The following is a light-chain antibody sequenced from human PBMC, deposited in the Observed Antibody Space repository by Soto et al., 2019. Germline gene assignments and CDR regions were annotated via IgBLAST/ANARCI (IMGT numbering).Light chain of an antibody. V-gene: IGLV2-11*01. J-gene: IGLJ2*01. CDR2: DVN. CDR3: CSYAGSFTVI. Sequence: QSVLTQPRSVSGSLGQSVTISCSGTSSDVGGYNYVSWYQQHPDKAPKVIIYDVNVRPSGVPDRFSGSKSGNTASLTISGLQAEDEADYYCCSYAGSFTVIFGGGTKVTVL. CDR1: SSDVGGYNY.